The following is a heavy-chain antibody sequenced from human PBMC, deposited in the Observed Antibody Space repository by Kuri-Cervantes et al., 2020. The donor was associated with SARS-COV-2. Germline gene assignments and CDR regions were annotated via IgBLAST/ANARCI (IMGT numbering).Heavy chain of an antibody. CDR2: ISAYNGNT. CDR3: ARGSSPSSNYYYYGMDV. D-gene: IGHD6-6*01. J-gene: IGHJ6*02. CDR1: GYTFTSYG. Sequence: ASVKVSCKASGYTFTSYGISWVRQAPGQGLEWMGWISAYNGNTNYAQKLQGRVTMTTDTSTSTACMELRSLRSDDTAVYYCARGSSPSSNYYYYGMDVWGQGTTVTVSS. V-gene: IGHV1-18*04.